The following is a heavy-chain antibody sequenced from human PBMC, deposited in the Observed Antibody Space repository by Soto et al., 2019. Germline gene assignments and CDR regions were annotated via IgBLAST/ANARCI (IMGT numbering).Heavy chain of an antibody. CDR1: GFTFSSYA. Sequence: QVQLVESGGGVVQPGRSLRLSCAASGFTFSSYAMHWVRQAPGKGLEWVAVISYDGSNKYYADSVKGRFIISRDNSKNTLYLQINSLRAEDTAVYYCARGGQYYGDYGFADYWGQGTLVTVSS. CDR2: ISYDGSNK. V-gene: IGHV3-30-3*01. D-gene: IGHD4-17*01. CDR3: ARGGQYYGDYGFADY. J-gene: IGHJ4*02.